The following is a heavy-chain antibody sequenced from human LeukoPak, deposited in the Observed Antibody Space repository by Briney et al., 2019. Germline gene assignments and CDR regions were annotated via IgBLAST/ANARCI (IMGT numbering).Heavy chain of an antibody. CDR2: IGGSSSPM. Sequence: GGSLRLSCAASGFTFSSYSVSWVRQAPGKGPEWLSYIGGSSSPMYYADSVKGRFTISRDNAKNSLYLQMNSLRVEDTAVYYCARSSGYPYFDYWGQGTLVTVSS. CDR1: GFTFSSYS. V-gene: IGHV3-48*01. D-gene: IGHD3-22*01. J-gene: IGHJ4*02. CDR3: ARSSGYPYFDY.